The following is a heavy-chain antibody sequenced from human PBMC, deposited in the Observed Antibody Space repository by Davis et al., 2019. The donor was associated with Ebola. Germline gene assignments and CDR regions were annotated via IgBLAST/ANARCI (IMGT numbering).Heavy chain of an antibody. CDR1: GYTFTSYY. CDR3: ARVPYGDYRYYYYGMDV. CDR2: INPSGGST. D-gene: IGHD4-17*01. Sequence: AASVKVSCKASGYTFTSYYMHWVRQAPGQGLEWVGIINPSGGSTSYAQKFQGRVTMTRDTSTSTVYMELSSLRSEDTAVYYCARVPYGDYRYYYYGMDVWGQGTTVTVSS. J-gene: IGHJ6*02. V-gene: IGHV1-46*01.